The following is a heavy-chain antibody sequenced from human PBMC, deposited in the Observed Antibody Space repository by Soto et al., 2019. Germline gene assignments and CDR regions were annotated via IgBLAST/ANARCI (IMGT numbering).Heavy chain of an antibody. Sequence: SETLSLTCTVSDGSISSGDYYWSWIRQPPGKGLEWIGYIYYSGSTYYNPSLKSRVTISVDTSKNQFSLKLSSVTAADTAVYYCASLSGGIAAADADYWGQGTLVTVSS. CDR1: DGSISSGDYY. CDR2: IYYSGST. J-gene: IGHJ4*02. V-gene: IGHV4-30-4*01. D-gene: IGHD6-13*01. CDR3: ASLSGGIAAADADY.